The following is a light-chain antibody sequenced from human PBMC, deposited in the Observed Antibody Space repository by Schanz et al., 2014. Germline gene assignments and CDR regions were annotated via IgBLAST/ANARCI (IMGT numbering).Light chain of an antibody. Sequence: EIVLTQSPGTLSLSPGERATLSCRASQSVTTHLAWFQQKPGQAPRLVIYDASNRATGIPARFSGSGSGTEFTLTISSLQSEDFALYYCQQYDNWPPAYTFGQGTKLEIK. CDR3: QQYDNWPPAYT. V-gene: IGKV3-15*01. J-gene: IGKJ2*01. CDR1: QSVTTH. CDR2: DAS.